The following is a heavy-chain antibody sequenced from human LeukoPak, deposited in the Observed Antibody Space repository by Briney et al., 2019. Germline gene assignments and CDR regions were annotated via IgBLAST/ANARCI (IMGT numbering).Heavy chain of an antibody. J-gene: IGHJ4*02. CDR1: GGSISSSNW. CDR2: IYHSGST. D-gene: IGHD4-17*01. Sequence: PSETLSLTCAVSGGSISSSNWWSWVRQPPGKGLEWIGEIYHSGSTNYNPSLKSRVTISVDKSKNQFSPKLGSVTAADTAVYYCAENGDFQSFDYWGQGTLVTVSS. V-gene: IGHV4-4*02. CDR3: AENGDFQSFDY.